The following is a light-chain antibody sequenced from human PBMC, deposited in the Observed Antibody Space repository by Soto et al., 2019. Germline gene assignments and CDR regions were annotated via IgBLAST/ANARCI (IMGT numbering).Light chain of an antibody. J-gene: IGLJ3*02. CDR3: VAWDDSLSGRV. CDR1: RSNIGSHY. CDR2: RNN. V-gene: IGLV1-47*01. Sequence: QSLVTQPPSASGSPGQRVTIPCSGIRSNIGSHYVYLYQQFPGTAPKLLIYRNNQRPSGVPDRFSGSKSGTSASLAISGLRSEDEAHYYCVAWDDSLSGRVFGGGTQLTVL.